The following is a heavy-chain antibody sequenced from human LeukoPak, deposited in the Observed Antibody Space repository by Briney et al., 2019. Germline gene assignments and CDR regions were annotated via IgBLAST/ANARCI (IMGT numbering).Heavy chain of an antibody. V-gene: IGHV4-39*07. D-gene: IGHD3-22*01. CDR2: IFFTGST. CDR3: ARERGTGYHSY. J-gene: IGHJ4*02. CDR1: GGSISNSDYY. Sequence: PSETLSLTCTVSGGSISNSDYYWGWVRQPPGKGLEWIGSIFFTGSTYYNPSLKSRVTISVDTSKNQFSLKLSSVTAADTAVYYCARERGTGYHSYWGQGTLVTVSS.